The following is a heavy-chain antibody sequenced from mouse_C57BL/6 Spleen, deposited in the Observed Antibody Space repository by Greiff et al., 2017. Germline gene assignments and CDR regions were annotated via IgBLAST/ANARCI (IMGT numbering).Heavy chain of an antibody. CDR1: GFTFSNYW. CDR3: TALDRQLRLRAFAD. CDR2: IRLKSDNYAT. V-gene: IGHV6-3*01. D-gene: IGHD3-2*02. Sequence: EVKVEESGGGLVQPGGSMKLSCVASGFTFSNYWMNWVRQSPEKGLEWVAQIRLKSDNYATHYAESVKGRFTISRDDSKSSVYLQMNNLRAEDTGIYYCTALDRQLRLRAFADWGQGTLVTVSA. J-gene: IGHJ3*01.